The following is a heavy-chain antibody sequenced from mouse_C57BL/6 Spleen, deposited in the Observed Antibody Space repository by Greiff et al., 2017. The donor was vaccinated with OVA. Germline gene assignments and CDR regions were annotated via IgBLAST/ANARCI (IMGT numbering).Heavy chain of an antibody. J-gene: IGHJ2*01. CDR3: ARDKDSFDY. CDR1: GFTFSSYA. CDR2: ISDGGSYT. V-gene: IGHV5-4*01. Sequence: VQLQQSGGGLVKPGGSLKLSCAASGFTFSSYAMSWVRQTPEKRLEWVATISDGGSYTYYPDNVKGRFTISRDNAKNNLYLQMSHLKSEDTAMYYCARDKDSFDYWGQGTTLTVSS.